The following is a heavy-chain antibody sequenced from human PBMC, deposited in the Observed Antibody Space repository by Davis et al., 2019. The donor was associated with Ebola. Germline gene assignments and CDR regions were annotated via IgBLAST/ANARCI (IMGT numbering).Heavy chain of an antibody. CDR2: MNAGNGHT. CDR3: ARDIGCGNDCQGGFYYYYMDV. CDR1: GYTFTGYY. V-gene: IGHV1-3*01. D-gene: IGHD2-21*01. J-gene: IGHJ6*03. Sequence: ASVKVSCKASGYTFTGYYMHWVRQAPGQRLEWLGWMNAGNGHTRYSQKFQGRVSITRDTSASTAYMELSSLRSEDTAVYYCARDIGCGNDCQGGFYYYYMDVWGKGTTVTVSS.